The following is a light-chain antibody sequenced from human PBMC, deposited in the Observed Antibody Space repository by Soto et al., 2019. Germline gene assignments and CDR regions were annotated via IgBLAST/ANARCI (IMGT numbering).Light chain of an antibody. CDR3: QQYGASPLYT. CDR1: QSISSSD. J-gene: IGKJ2*01. CDR2: GAS. Sequence: EIVLTQSPGTLSLSPGDRATLSCRASQSISSSDLAWYQQKPGQAPRLLIYGASTRATGIPDRFSGSGSGTHFTLTISRLEPEDFAVYYCQQYGASPLYTFGQGPKLEIK. V-gene: IGKV3-20*01.